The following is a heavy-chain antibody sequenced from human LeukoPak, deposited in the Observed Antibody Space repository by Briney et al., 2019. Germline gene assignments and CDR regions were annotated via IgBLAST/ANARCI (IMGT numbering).Heavy chain of an antibody. Sequence: GGSLRLSCAASGFTVSDNYLSWVRQAPGKGLEWVAVIWYDGSNEYYADSVKGRFTISRDNSKNTVSLQMNSLRAEDTAVYYCAREGPQIGTLAFDIWGQGTMVTVSS. J-gene: IGHJ3*02. CDR3: AREGPQIGTLAFDI. V-gene: IGHV3-33*08. CDR2: IWYDGSNE. CDR1: GFTVSDNY. D-gene: IGHD1-1*01.